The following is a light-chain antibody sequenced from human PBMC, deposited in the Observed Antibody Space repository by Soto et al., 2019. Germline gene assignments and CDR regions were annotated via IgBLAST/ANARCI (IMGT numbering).Light chain of an antibody. CDR1: QNINRW. CDR2: DAS. Sequence: DIQMTQSPSTLSASVGDRVTITCRASQNINRWLAWYRQKPGKAPELLIYDASSLKDGVPSRFSGSGSGTEFTFTLSSLQPDDFATYFCQHYNNYLWTFGQGTKVEI. CDR3: QHYNNYLWT. J-gene: IGKJ1*01. V-gene: IGKV1-5*01.